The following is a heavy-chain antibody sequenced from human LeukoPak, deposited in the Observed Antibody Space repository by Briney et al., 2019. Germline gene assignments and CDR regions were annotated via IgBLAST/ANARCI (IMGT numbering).Heavy chain of an antibody. CDR3: ARPTYYNWNYHDAFDI. CDR2: IYPGDSDT. D-gene: IGHD1-7*01. Sequence: GESLKISCKGSGYSFTSYWIGWVRQMPGKGLEWMGIIYPGDSDTRYSPSFQGQVTISADKSISTAYLQWSSLKASDTAMYYCARPTYYNWNYHDAFDIWGQGTMVTVSS. CDR1: GYSFTSYW. V-gene: IGHV5-51*01. J-gene: IGHJ3*02.